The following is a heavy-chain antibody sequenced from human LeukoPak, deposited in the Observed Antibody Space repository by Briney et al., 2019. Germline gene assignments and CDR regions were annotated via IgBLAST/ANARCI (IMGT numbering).Heavy chain of an antibody. D-gene: IGHD3-10*01. Sequence: SVKVSCKASGGTFNSYVITWVRQAPGQGLEWMGRIIPMLDIQNYAQKFQGRVTITADKSTSTAYMGLSSLRSEDTAVYYCASERGATQYFDYWGQGTLVTVSS. V-gene: IGHV1-69*04. CDR3: ASERGATQYFDY. CDR1: GGTFNSYV. J-gene: IGHJ4*02. CDR2: IIPMLDIQ.